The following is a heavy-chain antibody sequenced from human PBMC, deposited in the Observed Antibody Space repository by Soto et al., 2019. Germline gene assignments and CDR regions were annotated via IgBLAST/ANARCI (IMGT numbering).Heavy chain of an antibody. CDR1: GGTFSSYA. Sequence: SVKVSCKASGGTFSSYAISWVRQAPGQGLEWMGGIIPIFGTANYAQKFQGRVTITADESASTAYMELSSLRSEDTAVYYCARDYARGYCSGGSCYRNRDWFDPWGQGTLVTVS. CDR2: IIPIFGTA. J-gene: IGHJ5*02. CDR3: ARDYARGYCSGGSCYRNRDWFDP. D-gene: IGHD2-15*01. V-gene: IGHV1-69*13.